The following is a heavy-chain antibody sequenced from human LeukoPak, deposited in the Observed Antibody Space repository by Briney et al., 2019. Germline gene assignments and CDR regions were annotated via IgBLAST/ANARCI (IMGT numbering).Heavy chain of an antibody. Sequence: SGGSLRLSCATSGFTFSTYGMNWVRQAPGKGLEWVAFIRYDGSNEYYADSVKGRFTVSRDNAKNSLYLQMNSLRAEDTAVYYCARVRAAAGTWGQGTLVTVSS. CDR1: GFTFSTYG. J-gene: IGHJ4*02. V-gene: IGHV3-30*02. CDR2: IRYDGSNE. CDR3: ARVRAAAGT. D-gene: IGHD6-13*01.